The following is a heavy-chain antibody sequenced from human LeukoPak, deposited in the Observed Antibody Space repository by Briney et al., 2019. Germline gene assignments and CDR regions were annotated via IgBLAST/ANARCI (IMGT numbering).Heavy chain of an antibody. J-gene: IGHJ4*02. CDR1: VFTFSSYA. Sequence: PGGSLRLSCAASVFTFSSYAMHWVRQAPGKGLECVSAINSNGGSTYYANSVKGRFTISRDNSKNTLYLQMGSLRAEDMAVYYCARDDAQKLGATTWYYFDYWGQGTLVTVSS. CDR2: INSNGGST. CDR3: ARDDAQKLGATTWYYFDY. V-gene: IGHV3-64*01. D-gene: IGHD1-26*01.